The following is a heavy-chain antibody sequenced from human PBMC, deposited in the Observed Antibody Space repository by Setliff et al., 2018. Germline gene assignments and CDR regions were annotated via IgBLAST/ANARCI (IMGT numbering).Heavy chain of an antibody. J-gene: IGHJ4*02. Sequence: SETLSLTCTVSGGSISSSSYYWGWIRQPPGKGLEWIGSIYYSGSTYYNPSLKSRVTISVDTSKNQFSLKLSSVTAADTAVYYCARRGMSSSCFQGYFDYWGQGTLVTVSS. CDR2: IYYSGST. D-gene: IGHD6-13*01. V-gene: IGHV4-39*01. CDR1: GGSISSSSYY. CDR3: ARRGMSSSCFQGYFDY.